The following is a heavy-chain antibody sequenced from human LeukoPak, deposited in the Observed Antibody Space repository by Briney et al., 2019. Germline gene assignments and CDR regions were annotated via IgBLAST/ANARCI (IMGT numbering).Heavy chain of an antibody. Sequence: GGSLRLSCAASGFTFSSHAMTWVRQAPGKGLEWVSALSGSGGVTYYADSVKGRFTISRDNSKNTLYLQMNSQRVEDTAVYYCAKDYLYDYVSWGQGTLVAVSS. D-gene: IGHD3-16*01. CDR1: GFTFSSHA. CDR3: AKDYLYDYVS. V-gene: IGHV3-23*01. CDR2: LSGSGGVT. J-gene: IGHJ5*02.